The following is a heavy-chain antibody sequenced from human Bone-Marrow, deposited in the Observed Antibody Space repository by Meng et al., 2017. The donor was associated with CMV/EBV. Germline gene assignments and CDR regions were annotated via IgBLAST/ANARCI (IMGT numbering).Heavy chain of an antibody. Sequence: GSLRLSCTVSGGSISSYYWSWIRQPAVKGLEWIGRIYTSGSTNYNPSLKSRVTMSVDTSKNQFSLKLSSVTAADTAVYYCARGTELFDYWGQGTLVTVSS. D-gene: IGHD1-7*01. V-gene: IGHV4-4*07. CDR2: IYTSGST. CDR1: GGSISSYY. J-gene: IGHJ4*02. CDR3: ARGTELFDY.